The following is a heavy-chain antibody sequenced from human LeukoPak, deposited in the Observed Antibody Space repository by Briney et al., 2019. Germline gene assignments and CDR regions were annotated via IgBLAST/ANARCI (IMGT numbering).Heavy chain of an antibody. V-gene: IGHV4-38-2*02. CDR2: IYHSGST. D-gene: IGHD2-15*01. J-gene: IGHJ1*01. Sequence: SETLSLTCTVSGYSISSGYYWGWIRQPPGKGLEWIGSIYHSGSTYYNPSLKSRVTISVDTSKNQFSLKLSSVTAADTAVYYCARGGGIGYCSGGSCYLQYWGQGTLVTVSS. CDR3: ARGGGIGYCSGGSCYLQY. CDR1: GYSISSGYY.